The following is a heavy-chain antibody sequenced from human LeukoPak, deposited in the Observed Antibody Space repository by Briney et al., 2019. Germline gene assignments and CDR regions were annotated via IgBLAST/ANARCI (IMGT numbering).Heavy chain of an antibody. J-gene: IGHJ4*02. CDR3: ARERDSSGWYREFDY. CDR2: INSDGSST. Sequence: GGSLRLSCAASGFTFSSYWMHWVRQAPGKGLVWDSRINSDGSSTSYAVFVKGRFTISRDNAKNTLYLQMNSLRAEDTAVYYCARERDSSGWYREFDYWGQGTLVTVSS. CDR1: GFTFSSYW. D-gene: IGHD6-19*01. V-gene: IGHV3-74*01.